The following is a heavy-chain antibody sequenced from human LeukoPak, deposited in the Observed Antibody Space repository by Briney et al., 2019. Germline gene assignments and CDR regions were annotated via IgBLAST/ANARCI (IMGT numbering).Heavy chain of an antibody. CDR1: GFTFSRYE. CDR2: ISSSGSTI. V-gene: IGHV3-48*03. D-gene: IGHD3-22*01. CDR3: ARDLGYYDSSGYYYGSSYYYYYYGMDV. Sequence: PGGSLRLSCAASGFTFSRYEMNWVRQAPGKGLEWVSYISSSGSTIYYADSVKGRFTISRDNDKNSLYLQMNSLRAEDTAVYYCARDLGYYDSSGYYYGSSYYYYYYGMDVWGQGTTVTVSS. J-gene: IGHJ6*02.